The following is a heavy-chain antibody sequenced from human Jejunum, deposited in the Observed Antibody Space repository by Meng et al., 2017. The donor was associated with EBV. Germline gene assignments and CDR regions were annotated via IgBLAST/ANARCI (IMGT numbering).Heavy chain of an antibody. Sequence: GVFGGGVVQPGRSLRLSCAASGFTFSSYGMNWVRQAPGKGLEWVAVISYDGSNKYYADSVKGRFTISRDNSKNTLYLQMNSLRAEDTAVYYCAKDRPGYTYGFDYWGQGTLVTVSS. J-gene: IGHJ4*02. D-gene: IGHD5-18*01. CDR1: GFTFSSYG. CDR2: ISYDGSNK. V-gene: IGHV3-30*18. CDR3: AKDRPGYTYGFDY.